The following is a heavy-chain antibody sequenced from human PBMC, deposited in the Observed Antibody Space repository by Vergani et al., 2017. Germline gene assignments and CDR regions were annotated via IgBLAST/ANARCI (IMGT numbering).Heavy chain of an antibody. CDR2: IYYSGST. D-gene: IGHD1-26*01. J-gene: IGHJ6*02. CDR1: GGSISSYY. Sequence: QVQLQESGPGLVKPSETLSLTCTVSGGSISSYYWSWIRQPPGKGLEWIGYIYYSGSTNYNPSLKSRVTISVDTSKNQFSLKLSSVTAADPAVYYCARDRGIVGATTGGMDVWGQGTTVTVSS. CDR3: ARDRGIVGATTGGMDV. V-gene: IGHV4-59*01.